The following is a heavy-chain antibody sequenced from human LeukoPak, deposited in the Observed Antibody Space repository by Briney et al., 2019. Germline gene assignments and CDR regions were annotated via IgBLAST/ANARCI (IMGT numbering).Heavy chain of an antibody. CDR2: ISGGGDAT. CDR3: AKDRVAPSSPAGY. V-gene: IGHV3-23*01. CDR1: GLTFNTYP. J-gene: IGHJ4*02. Sequence: GGSLRLSCVASGLTFNTYPMAWVRQAPGKGLEWVSRISGGGDATYYTDSVKGRFTISRDNSKNTLFLQMNSLRAEDTAVYYCAKDRVAPSSPAGYWGQGTLVTVSS. D-gene: IGHD2-2*01.